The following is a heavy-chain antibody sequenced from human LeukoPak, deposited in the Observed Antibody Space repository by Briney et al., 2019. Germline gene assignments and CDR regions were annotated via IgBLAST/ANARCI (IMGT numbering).Heavy chain of an antibody. V-gene: IGHV1-2*02. Sequence: VASVKVSCKASGYTFTGYYMHWVRQAPGQGLEWMGWINPNSGGTNYAQKFQGRVTMTRGTSISTAYMELSRLRSDDTAVYYCARGGYGDYGDDAFDIWGQGTMVTVSS. CDR1: GYTFTGYY. CDR3: ARGGYGDYGDDAFDI. CDR2: INPNSGGT. D-gene: IGHD4-17*01. J-gene: IGHJ3*02.